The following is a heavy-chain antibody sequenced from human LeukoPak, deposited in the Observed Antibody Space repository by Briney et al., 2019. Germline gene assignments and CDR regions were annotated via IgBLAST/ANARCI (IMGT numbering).Heavy chain of an antibody. Sequence: PGGSLRLSCAASRFTFSSYGMHWVRQAPGKGLEWVAFIRYDGSNKYYADSVKGRFTISRDNSKNTLYLQMNSLRAEDTAVYYCATPPDRGLGYYYIDVWGKGTTVTISS. J-gene: IGHJ6*03. CDR1: RFTFSSYG. V-gene: IGHV3-30*02. D-gene: IGHD3/OR15-3a*01. CDR3: ATPPDRGLGYYYIDV. CDR2: IRYDGSNK.